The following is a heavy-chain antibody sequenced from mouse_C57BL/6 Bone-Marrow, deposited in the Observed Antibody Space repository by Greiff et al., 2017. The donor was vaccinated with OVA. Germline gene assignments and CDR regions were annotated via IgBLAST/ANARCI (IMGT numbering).Heavy chain of an antibody. J-gene: IGHJ3*01. CDR1: GFNIKNNY. V-gene: IGHV14-3*01. CDR3: AKGRYATGAY. D-gene: IGHD2-14*01. Sequence: EVQLQQSVAELVRPGASVKLSCTASGFNIKNNYMHWVKQRPEQGLEWIGRIDPANGKTKYAPKFQGKATITADTSSNTAYLQLSSLTSEDTAIYYCAKGRYATGAYWGQWTLVTVSA. CDR2: IDPANGKT.